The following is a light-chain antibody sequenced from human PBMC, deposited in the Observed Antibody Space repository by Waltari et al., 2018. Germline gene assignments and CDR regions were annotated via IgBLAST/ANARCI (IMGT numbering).Light chain of an antibody. J-gene: IGLJ2*01. Sequence: QSALTQPPSASGSPGPSVTISCPGTSRDVGGYHYVSWYQQHPGKAPKLMIYEVSKRPSGVPDRFSGSKSGNTASLTVSGLQAEDEADYYCSSYAGSNNYVVFGGGTKLTVL. CDR1: SRDVGGYHY. CDR2: EVS. CDR3: SSYAGSNNYVV. V-gene: IGLV2-8*01.